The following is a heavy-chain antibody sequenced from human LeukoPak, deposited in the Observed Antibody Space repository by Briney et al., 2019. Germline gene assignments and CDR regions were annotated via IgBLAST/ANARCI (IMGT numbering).Heavy chain of an antibody. Sequence: ASVKVSCKASGYTFTSYGISWVRQAPGQGLEWMGWISAYNGNTNYAQKLQGRVTMTTDTSTSTAYMELRSLGSDDTAVYYCAGGGGGSNYYYGMDVWGQGTTVTVSS. J-gene: IGHJ6*02. V-gene: IGHV1-18*01. CDR2: ISAYNGNT. D-gene: IGHD1-26*01. CDR3: AGGGGGSNYYYGMDV. CDR1: GYTFTSYG.